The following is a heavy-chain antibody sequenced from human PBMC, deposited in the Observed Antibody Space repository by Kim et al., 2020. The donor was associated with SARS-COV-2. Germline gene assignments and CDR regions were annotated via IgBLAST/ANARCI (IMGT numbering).Heavy chain of an antibody. Sequence: GGSLRLSCAASGFTFSSYAMSWVRQAPGKGLEWVSGMSGSGDSTYYADSVKGRFTISRDNSKKTLYLQMNSLRVEDTALYYCTKLRSSIAAAGNYWGQGTLVTVSS. D-gene: IGHD6-13*01. V-gene: IGHV3-23*01. CDR3: TKLRSSIAAAGNY. CDR1: GFTFSSYA. CDR2: MSGSGDST. J-gene: IGHJ4*02.